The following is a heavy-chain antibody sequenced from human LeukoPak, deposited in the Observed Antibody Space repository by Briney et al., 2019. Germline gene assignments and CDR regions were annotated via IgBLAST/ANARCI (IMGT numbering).Heavy chain of an antibody. V-gene: IGHV1-69*05. CDR1: GGTFSSYA. CDR2: IIPIFGTA. J-gene: IGHJ4*02. CDR3: ASDTYYYDSSGYCSY. Sequence: SVKVSCKASGGTFSSYAISWVRQAPEQGLEWMGRIIPIFGTANYAQKFQGRVTITTDESTSTAYMELSSLRSEDTAVYYCASDTYYYDSSGYCSYWGQGTLVTVSS. D-gene: IGHD3-22*01.